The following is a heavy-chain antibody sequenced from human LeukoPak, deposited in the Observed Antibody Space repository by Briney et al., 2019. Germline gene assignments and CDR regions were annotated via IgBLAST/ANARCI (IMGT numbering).Heavy chain of an antibody. CDR3: ARGVDYYGV. CDR1: GGSISGYY. J-gene: IGHJ4*02. V-gene: IGHV4-34*01. D-gene: IGHD3-10*01. Sequence: PSETLSLTCTVSGGSISGYYWSWIRQPPGKGLEWIGEINHSGRTNYNPSLKSRVTISVDTSKKQFSLKLSSVTAADTAVYYCARGVDYYGVWGQGTLVTVSS. CDR2: INHSGRT.